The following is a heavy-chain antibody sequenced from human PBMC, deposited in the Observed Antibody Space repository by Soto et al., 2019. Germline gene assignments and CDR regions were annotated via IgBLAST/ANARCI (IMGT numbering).Heavy chain of an antibody. V-gene: IGHV4-61*08. D-gene: IGHD1-7*01. Sequence: SETLSLTCTVSGGYISSGDCYWSWIRQPPGKGLEWIGYIYYSGSTNYNPSLKSRVTISVDTSKNQFSLKLSSVTAADTAVYYCARNYGHAFDIWGQGTMVTV. CDR3: ARNYGHAFDI. J-gene: IGHJ3*02. CDR2: IYYSGST. CDR1: GGYISSGDCY.